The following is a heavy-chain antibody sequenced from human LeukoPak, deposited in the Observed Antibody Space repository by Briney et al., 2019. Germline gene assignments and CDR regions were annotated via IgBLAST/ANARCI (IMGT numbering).Heavy chain of an antibody. Sequence: SQTLSLTCTVSGGSISSGSYYWSWIRQPAGKGLEWIGRIYTSGSTNYNPSLKSRVTISVDTSKNQFSLKLSSVTAADTAVYYCARRHVGLTGPYDYWGQGTLVTVSS. CDR2: IYTSGST. CDR3: ARRHVGLTGPYDY. V-gene: IGHV4-61*02. D-gene: IGHD1-20*01. CDR1: GGSISSGSYY. J-gene: IGHJ4*02.